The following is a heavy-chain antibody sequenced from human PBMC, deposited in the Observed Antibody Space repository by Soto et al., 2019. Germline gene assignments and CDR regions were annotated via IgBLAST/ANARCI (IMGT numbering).Heavy chain of an antibody. J-gene: IGHJ6*02. V-gene: IGHV1-18*04. CDR3: ARIVVVPAAAPEGGNYYYYGMDV. CDR1: GYTFTSYG. Sequence: ASVKVSCKASGYTFTSYGISWVRQAPGQGLEWMGWISAYNGNTNYAQKLQGRVTMTTDTSTSTAYMELRSLRSDDTAVYYCARIVVVPAAAPEGGNYYYYGMDVWGQGTKVTVSS. D-gene: IGHD2-2*01. CDR2: ISAYNGNT.